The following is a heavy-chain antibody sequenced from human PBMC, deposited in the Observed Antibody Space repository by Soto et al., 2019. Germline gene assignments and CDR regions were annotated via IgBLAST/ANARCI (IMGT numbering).Heavy chain of an antibody. D-gene: IGHD3-22*01. CDR2: ISYDGSNK. V-gene: IGHV3-30*18. CDR1: GFTFSSYG. J-gene: IGHJ6*02. CDR3: AKGRSSGYLSLYGMDV. Sequence: QVQLVESGGGVVQPGRSLRLSCAASGFTFSSYGMHWVRQAPGKGLEWVAVISYDGSNKYYADSVKGRFTISRDNSKNTLYLQMNSLRAEDTAVYYCAKGRSSGYLSLYGMDVWGQGTTVTVSS.